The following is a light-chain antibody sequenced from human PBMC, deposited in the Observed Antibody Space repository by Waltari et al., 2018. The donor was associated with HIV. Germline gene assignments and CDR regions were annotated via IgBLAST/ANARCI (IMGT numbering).Light chain of an antibody. CDR1: HLGPKY. Sequence: SYDLTQPPSVSVSSGQTATGPCPGVHLGPKYVSWYQQRSGQSPVLVIYQDTKRPPGIPERFFGSTSENTATLTINETQPLDEAHYSCQAWDSGTIVFGGGTSLTVL. CDR3: QAWDSGTIV. V-gene: IGLV3-1*01. J-gene: IGLJ3*02. CDR2: QDT.